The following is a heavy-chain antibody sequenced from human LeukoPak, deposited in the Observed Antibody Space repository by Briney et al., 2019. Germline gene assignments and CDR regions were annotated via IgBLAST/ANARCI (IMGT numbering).Heavy chain of an antibody. V-gene: IGHV3-48*03. CDR3: ARGPLHVVVPAATWFDP. CDR2: ICSSGSTI. CDR1: GFTFSTYE. D-gene: IGHD2-2*01. J-gene: IGHJ5*02. Sequence: GGSLRLSCAASGFTFSTYEMNWVRQAPGKGLEWVSYICSSGSTIYYADSVKGRFTISRDNAKNSLYLQMNSLRAEDTAVYYCARGPLHVVVPAATWFDPWGQGIRDSFSS.